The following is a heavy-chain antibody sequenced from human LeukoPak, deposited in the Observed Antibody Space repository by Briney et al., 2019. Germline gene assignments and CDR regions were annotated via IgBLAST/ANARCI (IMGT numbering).Heavy chain of an antibody. Sequence: HPGGSMRLSCAASGLTFSSYAMSWVRQAPGKGLEWVSAISGSGGSTYYADSVKGRFTISRDNSKNTLYLQMNSLRAEDTAVYYCAKSTLFDRPHAFDIWGQGTMVTVSS. CDR3: AKSTLFDRPHAFDI. CDR2: ISGSGGST. V-gene: IGHV3-23*01. D-gene: IGHD3-22*01. J-gene: IGHJ3*02. CDR1: GLTFSSYA.